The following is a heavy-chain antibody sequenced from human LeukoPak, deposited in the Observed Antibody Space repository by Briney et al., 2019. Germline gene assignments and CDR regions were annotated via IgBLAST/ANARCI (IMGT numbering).Heavy chain of an antibody. CDR2: IREERGQE. D-gene: IGHD5-18*01. CDR1: GLTVSNHW. J-gene: IGHJ5*02. V-gene: IGHV3-7*03. Sequence: PGGSLRLSCVASGLTVSNHWMSWVRQAPGKGLEWVANIREERGQEYYVDSVKGRFTISKNSAKNSLYLQMNTLRVEDTAMYYRASLDTAKQPLANHWGQGTLVTVPS. CDR3: ASLDTAKQPLANH.